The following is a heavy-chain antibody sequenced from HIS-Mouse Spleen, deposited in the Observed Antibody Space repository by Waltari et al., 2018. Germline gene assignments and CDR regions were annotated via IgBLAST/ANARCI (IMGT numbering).Heavy chain of an antibody. Sequence: EVQLVESGGGLVQPGGSLRLSCAASGFTFSSYWMHWVRQAPGKGLVWLSSINSDGRSTSYADSVKGRFTISRDNAKNTLYLQMNSLRAEDTAVYYCARDLELDAFDIWGQGTMVTVSS. CDR2: INSDGRST. CDR3: ARDLELDAFDI. V-gene: IGHV3-74*01. CDR1: GFTFSSYW. D-gene: IGHD1-1*01. J-gene: IGHJ3*02.